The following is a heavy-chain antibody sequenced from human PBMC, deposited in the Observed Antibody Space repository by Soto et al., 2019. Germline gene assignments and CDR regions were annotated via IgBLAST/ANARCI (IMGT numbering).Heavy chain of an antibody. J-gene: IGHJ4*02. CDR2: IYHSGST. V-gene: IGHV4-30-2*01. Sequence: QLQLQESGSGLVKPSQTLSLTCAVSGGSISSCGYSWSWIRQPPGKGLEWIGYIYHSGSTYYNPSLKSRVTISVARSKNQFSLRLSSVTAADTAVYYCAGGIAARPLGYWGQGTLVTVSS. D-gene: IGHD6-6*01. CDR1: GGSISSCGYS. CDR3: AGGIAARPLGY.